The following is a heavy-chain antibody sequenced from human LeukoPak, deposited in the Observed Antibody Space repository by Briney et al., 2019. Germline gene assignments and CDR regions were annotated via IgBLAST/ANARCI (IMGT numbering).Heavy chain of an antibody. CDR2: INDNDGST. J-gene: IGHJ1*01. D-gene: IGHD6-19*01. CDR1: GFAFSNCA. CDR3: AKDNRRHYTSGPNPDSLH. V-gene: IGHV3-23*01. Sequence: GGSLRLSCAASGFAFSNCAMNWVRQAPGKGLEWVSGINDNDGSTYYADSVKGRFTISRDNAKNSLYLQMNSLRVEDTAFYYCAKDNRRHYTSGPNPDSLHWGQGALVTVSS.